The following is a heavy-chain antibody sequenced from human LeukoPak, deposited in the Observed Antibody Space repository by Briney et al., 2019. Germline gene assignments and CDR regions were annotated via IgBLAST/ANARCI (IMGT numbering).Heavy chain of an antibody. Sequence: KPADTLSLTCAVSGDSFNEYYWRWLRRTPGKGLEWIGEINHSGYTNDSPALKSRLSISIDPAKNQSSPNLRSGTAADTGFDYCTGMPTGHDYWGQGTLVTVSS. CDR3: TGMPTGHDY. CDR1: GDSFNEYY. V-gene: IGHV4-34*01. J-gene: IGHJ4*02. CDR2: INHSGYT. D-gene: IGHD4-17*01.